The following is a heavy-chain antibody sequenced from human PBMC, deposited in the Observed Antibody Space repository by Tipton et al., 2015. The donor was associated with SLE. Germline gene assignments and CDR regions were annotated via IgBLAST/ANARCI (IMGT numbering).Heavy chain of an antibody. D-gene: IGHD2-2*01. CDR3: ARVWGTGSRGVDY. V-gene: IGHV6-1*01. CDR2: TYYRSKWYS. CDR1: GDSVSTNSAA. Sequence: GLVKPSQTLSLTCAISGDSVSTNSAAWTCIRQSPSRGLEWLGRTYYRSKWYSDYAVSVKSRITINPDTSKNQFSLQLNSVTPEDTAVYYCARVWGTGSRGVDYWGQGTLVTVSS. J-gene: IGHJ4*02.